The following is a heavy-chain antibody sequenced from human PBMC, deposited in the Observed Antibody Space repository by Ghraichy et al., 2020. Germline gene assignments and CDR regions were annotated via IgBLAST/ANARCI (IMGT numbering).Heavy chain of an antibody. D-gene: IGHD3-22*01. Sequence: SVKVSCKASGGTFSSYAISWVRQAPGQGLEWMGGIIPIFGTANYAQKFQGRVTITADESTSTAYMELSSLRSEDTAVYYCARVYHYYDSSGYFSWFDPWGQGTLVTVSS. V-gene: IGHV1-69*13. CDR1: GGTFSSYA. CDR3: ARVYHYYDSSGYFSWFDP. CDR2: IIPIFGTA. J-gene: IGHJ5*02.